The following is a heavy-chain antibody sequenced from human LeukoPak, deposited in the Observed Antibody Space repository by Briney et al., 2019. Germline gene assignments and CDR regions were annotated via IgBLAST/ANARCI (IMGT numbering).Heavy chain of an antibody. CDR3: ARVENFDWLNWFDP. D-gene: IGHD3-9*01. CDR1: GFTFSSYA. J-gene: IGHJ5*02. V-gene: IGHV3-30-3*01. Sequence: PGGSLRLSCAASGFTFSSYAMHWVRQAPGKGLEWVAVISYDGSNKYYADSVKGRFTISRDNSKNTLYLQMNSLRAEDTAVYYRARVENFDWLNWFDPWGQGTLVTVSS. CDR2: ISYDGSNK.